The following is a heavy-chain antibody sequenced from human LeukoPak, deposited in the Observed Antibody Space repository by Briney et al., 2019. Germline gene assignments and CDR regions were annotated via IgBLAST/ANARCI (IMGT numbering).Heavy chain of an antibody. CDR2: IYYSGST. CDR1: GGSISGYY. Sequence: KASETLSLTCTVSGGSISGYYWSWIRQPPGKGLEWIGYIYYSGSTNYNPSLRSRVTISVDTSKNQFSLKLTSVTAADTAVYYCARGISGSYTSPHYWGQGTLVTVSS. D-gene: IGHD1-26*01. J-gene: IGHJ4*02. V-gene: IGHV4-59*01. CDR3: ARGISGSYTSPHY.